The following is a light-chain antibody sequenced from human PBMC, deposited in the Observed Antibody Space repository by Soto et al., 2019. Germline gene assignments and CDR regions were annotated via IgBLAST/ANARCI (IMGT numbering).Light chain of an antibody. CDR2: DVS. J-gene: IGLJ1*01. CDR3: SSYTSSSTYV. V-gene: IGLV2-18*02. CDR1: SSVFDSSNR. Sequence: QSVLAQPPSVSGSPGQSVTISCTGTSSVFDSSNRVSWYQQPPGTAPKLLISDVSNRPSGVPDRFSGSKSGNTASLTISGLQAEDEADYYCSSYTSSSTYVFGTGTKVTVL.